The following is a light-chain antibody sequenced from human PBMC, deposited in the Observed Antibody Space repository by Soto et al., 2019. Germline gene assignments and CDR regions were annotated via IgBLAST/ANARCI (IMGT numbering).Light chain of an antibody. CDR1: SSDIGGYNS. V-gene: IGLV2-8*01. J-gene: IGLJ1*01. Sequence: HSVLTQSPSASGSPGQSVTISCTGTSSDIGGYNSVSWYQQHPGKAPKVMIYDVTKRPSGVPDRFSGSKSGNTASLTVSALQAEDEADYYCSSYTDRKNLVFGTGTKV. CDR2: DVT. CDR3: SSYTDRKNLV.